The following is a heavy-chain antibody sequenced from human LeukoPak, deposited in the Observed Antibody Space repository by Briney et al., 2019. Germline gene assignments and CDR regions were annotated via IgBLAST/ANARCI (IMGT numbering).Heavy chain of an antibody. V-gene: IGHV4-34*01. J-gene: IGHJ4*02. Sequence: RASETLSLTCAVYGRSFSGYYWNWIRQPPGKGLEWIGEINHSGSTNYNPSLKSRVTISVDTSKNQFSLKLSSVTAADTAVYYCARVSRTYSSGWYPWYFDYWGQGTLVTVSS. CDR1: GRSFSGYY. CDR3: ARVSRTYSSGWYPWYFDY. D-gene: IGHD6-19*01. CDR2: INHSGST.